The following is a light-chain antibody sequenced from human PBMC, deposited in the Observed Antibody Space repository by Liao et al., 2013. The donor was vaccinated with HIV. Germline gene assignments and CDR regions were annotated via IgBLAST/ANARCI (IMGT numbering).Light chain of an antibody. J-gene: IGLJ3*02. CDR3: QVWDAISNQGV. CDR2: YDR. Sequence: SYELPQPPSVSVAPGKTARITCGTSNIGIKPVHWYQQKPGQAPVVVIYYDRDRPSGIPERFSGSNSGNTATLTISGVEAGDEADYYCQVWDAISNQGVFGGGTKVTVL. V-gene: IGLV3-21*04. CDR1: NIGIKP.